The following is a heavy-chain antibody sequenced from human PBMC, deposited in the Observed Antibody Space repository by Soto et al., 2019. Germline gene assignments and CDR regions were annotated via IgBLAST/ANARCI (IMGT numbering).Heavy chain of an antibody. CDR2: ISATGGGT. V-gene: IGHV3-23*01. Sequence: GSLRLSCAASGFKFSNYAMSWVRQAPGKGLEWVALISATGGGTYYADSVKGRFTISRDNSHNTLYLQVHSLTAEDTAVYYCAKDRRAGGNSAFYFDFWGQGAQVTVSS. D-gene: IGHD3-16*01. J-gene: IGHJ4*02. CDR3: AKDRRAGGNSAFYFDF. CDR1: GFKFSNYA.